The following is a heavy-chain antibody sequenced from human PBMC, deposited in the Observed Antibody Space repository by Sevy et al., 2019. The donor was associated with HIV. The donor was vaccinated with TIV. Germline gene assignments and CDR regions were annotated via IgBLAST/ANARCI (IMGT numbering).Heavy chain of an antibody. CDR3: ARGIVLEAATGFDW. CDR2: ISSSSRTM. V-gene: IGHV3-48*02. Sequence: GGSLRLSCAASGFTFSTYSMNWVRQAPGKGLEWVSYISSSSRTMYYADSVKGRFTISRDNAKNSLYLQMNSLRDEDTAVYYCARGIVLEAATGFDWWGEGTLVIVSA. D-gene: IGHD2-15*01. J-gene: IGHJ4*02. CDR1: GFTFSTYS.